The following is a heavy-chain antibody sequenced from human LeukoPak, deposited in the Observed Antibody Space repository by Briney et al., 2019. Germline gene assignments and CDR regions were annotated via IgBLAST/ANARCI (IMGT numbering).Heavy chain of an antibody. CDR2: ISYDGSNK. D-gene: IGHD3-22*01. CDR1: GFTLSSYA. CDR3: ARDLIVVVITNWFDP. Sequence: PGRSLRLSCAASGFTLSSYAMHWVRQAPGKGLEWVAVISYDGSNKYYADSVKGRFTISRDNSKNTLYLQMNSLRAEDTAVYYCARDLIVVVITNWFDPWGQGTLVTVSS. V-gene: IGHV3-30-3*01. J-gene: IGHJ5*02.